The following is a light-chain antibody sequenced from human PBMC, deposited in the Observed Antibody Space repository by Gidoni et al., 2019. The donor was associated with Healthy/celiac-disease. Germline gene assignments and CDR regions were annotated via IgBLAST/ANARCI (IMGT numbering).Light chain of an antibody. CDR2: DAS. V-gene: IGKV3-11*01. CDR1: QSVSSY. J-gene: IGKJ5*01. Sequence: EILLTQSPATLSLSPVERATLSCRASQSVSSYLAWYQQKPGQAPRLLIYDASNRATGIPARCSGSGSGTDFTITISSLEPEDFAVYYCQQRSNWPITFGQXTRLEIK. CDR3: QQRSNWPIT.